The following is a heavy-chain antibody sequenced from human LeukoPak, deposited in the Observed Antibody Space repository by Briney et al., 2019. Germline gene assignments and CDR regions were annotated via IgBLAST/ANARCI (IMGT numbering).Heavy chain of an antibody. D-gene: IGHD5-12*01. CDR3: TRDSSGYDWFYDY. Sequence: PSETLSLTCTVSGGSMNSYYWGWIRQPPGKGLEWVGSVYHSGSTYYNPSLKSRVTISVDTSKNQFSLKLTSVTAADTAVYYCTRDSSGYDWFYDYWGQGTLVTVSS. J-gene: IGHJ4*02. CDR1: GGSMNSYY. V-gene: IGHV4-38-2*02. CDR2: VYHSGST.